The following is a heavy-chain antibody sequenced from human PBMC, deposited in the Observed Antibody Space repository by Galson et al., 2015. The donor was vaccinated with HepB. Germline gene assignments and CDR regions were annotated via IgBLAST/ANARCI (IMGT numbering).Heavy chain of an antibody. CDR3: ARDERRSSGLDY. CDR1: GFTFSSYA. V-gene: IGHV3-30-3*01. CDR2: ISYDGSNK. Sequence: SLRLSCAASGFTFSSYAMHWVRQAPGKGLEWVAVISYDGSNKYYADSVKGRFTISRDNSKNTLYLQMNSLRAEDTAVYYCARDERRSSGLDYWGQGTLVTVSS. J-gene: IGHJ4*02. D-gene: IGHD6-19*01.